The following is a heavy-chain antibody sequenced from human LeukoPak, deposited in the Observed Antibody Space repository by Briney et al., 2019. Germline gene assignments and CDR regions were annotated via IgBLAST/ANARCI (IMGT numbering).Heavy chain of an antibody. CDR1: GFTFSSYE. CDR2: ISSSGSTI. D-gene: IGHD3-10*02. CDR3: AELGITMIGGV. Sequence: GGSLRLTCAASGFTFSSYEMNWVRQAPGKGLEWASYISSSGSTIYYADSVKGRFTISRDNAKNSLYLQMNSLRAEDTAVYYCAELGITMIGGVWGKGTTVTISS. V-gene: IGHV3-48*03. J-gene: IGHJ6*04.